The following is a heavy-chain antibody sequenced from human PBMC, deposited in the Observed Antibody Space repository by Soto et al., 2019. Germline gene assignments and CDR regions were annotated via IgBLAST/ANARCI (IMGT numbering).Heavy chain of an antibody. J-gene: IGHJ4*02. Sequence: EVQLLESGGGLVQPGGSLRLSCAASGFSFSSYAVTWVRQAPGKGLEWVSVISDGGGSTYYVDSVKGRFTISRDNSKNTLYLQMNSLSAEDTAVYYCAKGLSGTYSGMDYWGQGTLVTVSS. CDR3: AKGLSGTYSGMDY. V-gene: IGHV3-23*01. CDR1: GFSFSSYA. D-gene: IGHD1-26*01. CDR2: ISDGGGST.